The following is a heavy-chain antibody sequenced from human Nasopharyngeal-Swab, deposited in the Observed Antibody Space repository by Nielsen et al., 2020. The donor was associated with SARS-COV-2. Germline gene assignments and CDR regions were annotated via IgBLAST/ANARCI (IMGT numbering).Heavy chain of an antibody. CDR3: ARARYYDSSGYYYYFDY. V-gene: IGHV1-18*01. J-gene: IGHJ4*02. CDR1: GYTFTSDG. Sequence: ASVKVTCKASGYTFTSDGNSWGRQAPGQGLEGMGWISAYNGNTNYAQKFQGRVTITADKSTSTAYMELSSLRSEDTAVYYCARARYYDSSGYYYYFDYWGQGTLVTVSS. CDR2: ISAYNGNT. D-gene: IGHD3-22*01.